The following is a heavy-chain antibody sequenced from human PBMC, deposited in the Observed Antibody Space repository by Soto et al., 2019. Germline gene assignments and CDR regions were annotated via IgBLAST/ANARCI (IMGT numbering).Heavy chain of an antibody. V-gene: IGHV3-23*01. CDR1: GFTFSSYA. Sequence: GSLRLSCAASGFTFSSYAMSWVRQAPGKGLEWVSAISGSGGSTYYADSVKGRFTISRDNSKNTLYLQMNSLRAEDTAVYYCAKWGTLYSSGWYWGYYCMDVLRQGTTVTVSS. D-gene: IGHD6-19*01. CDR2: ISGSGGST. CDR3: AKWGTLYSSGWYWGYYCMDV. J-gene: IGHJ6*02.